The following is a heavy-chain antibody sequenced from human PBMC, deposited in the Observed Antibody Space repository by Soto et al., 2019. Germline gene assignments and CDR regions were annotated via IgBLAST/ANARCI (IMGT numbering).Heavy chain of an antibody. J-gene: IGHJ4*02. CDR1: GGTFSSYA. CDR2: IIPIFGTA. V-gene: IGHV1-69*13. D-gene: IGHD3-22*01. CDR3: AREYYYDSSGYRALDY. Sequence: ASVKVSCKASGGTFSSYAISWVRQAPGQGLEWMGGIIPIFGTANYAQKFQGRVTITADESTSTAYMELSSLRSEDTAVYYCAREYYYDSSGYRALDYWGQGTPVTVSS.